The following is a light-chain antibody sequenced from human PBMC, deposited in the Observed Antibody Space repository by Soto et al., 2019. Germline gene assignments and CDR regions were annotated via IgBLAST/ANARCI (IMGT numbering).Light chain of an antibody. CDR1: SSDIGAYNY. Sequence: QSVLTQPASVSGSPGQSITISCTGTSSDIGAYNYVSWYQQHPGKAPKLMIYDVSNRPSGVSNRFSGFKSGNTASLAISGLQAEDEADYYCSSYTSSSIVVFGGGTQLTVL. V-gene: IGLV2-14*03. J-gene: IGLJ2*01. CDR3: SSYTSSSIVV. CDR2: DVS.